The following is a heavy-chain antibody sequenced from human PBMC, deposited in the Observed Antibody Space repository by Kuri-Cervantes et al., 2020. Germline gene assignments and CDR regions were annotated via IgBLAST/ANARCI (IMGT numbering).Heavy chain of an antibody. Sequence: ASVKVSCKASGYTFTSYGVSWVRQAPGQGLEWMGWISAYNGNTNYAQKLQGRVTMTTDTSTSIAYMELRSLRSEDTAVYYCAGGTYHDILTGYLHYYGMDVWGQGTTVTVSS. CDR3: AGGTYHDILTGYLHYYGMDV. CDR1: GYTFTSYG. D-gene: IGHD3-9*01. V-gene: IGHV1-18*01. J-gene: IGHJ6*02. CDR2: ISAYNGNT.